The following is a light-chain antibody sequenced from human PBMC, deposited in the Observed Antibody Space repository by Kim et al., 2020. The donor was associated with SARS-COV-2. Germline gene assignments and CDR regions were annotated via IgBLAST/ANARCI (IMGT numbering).Light chain of an antibody. CDR3: QQYYSYPPWT. J-gene: IGKJ1*01. CDR1: QGISSY. V-gene: IGKV1-8*01. Sequence: ATGDRVTIPCLARQGISSYLAWYQQKPGRAPKLLIHAASTLQSGVPSRFSGSGYGTDFTLTISCLQSEDFATYYCQQYYSYPPWTFGQGTKVDIK. CDR2: AAS.